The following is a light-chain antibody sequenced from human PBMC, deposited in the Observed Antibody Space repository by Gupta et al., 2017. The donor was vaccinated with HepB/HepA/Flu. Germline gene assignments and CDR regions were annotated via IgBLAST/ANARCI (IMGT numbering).Light chain of an antibody. J-gene: IGLJ2*01. CDR3: QAWDSSTSVV. CDR2: QDS. Sequence: SCQLTPPPSVSVSPGQPASITCSGDKLGDKYACWYQQKPGQSPVLVIYQDSKRPSGTPVRFSCSNSGNTATLTISGTQAMDEADYYCQAWDSSTSVVFGGGTKLTVL. CDR1: KLGDKY. V-gene: IGLV3-1*01.